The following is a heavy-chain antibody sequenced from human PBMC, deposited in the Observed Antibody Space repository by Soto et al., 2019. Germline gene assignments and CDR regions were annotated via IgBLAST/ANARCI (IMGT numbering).Heavy chain of an antibody. Sequence: QVQLVESGGGVVQPGRSLRLSCAASGFTFSSYGMHWVRQAPGKGLEWVAVISYDGSNKYYADSVKGRFTISRDNSKNTLYLQMNSLRAEDTAVYYCAKEDLRSPRYYYYGMDVWGQGTTVTVSS. D-gene: IGHD3-3*01. V-gene: IGHV3-30*18. CDR1: GFTFSSYG. CDR3: AKEDLRSPRYYYYGMDV. J-gene: IGHJ6*02. CDR2: ISYDGSNK.